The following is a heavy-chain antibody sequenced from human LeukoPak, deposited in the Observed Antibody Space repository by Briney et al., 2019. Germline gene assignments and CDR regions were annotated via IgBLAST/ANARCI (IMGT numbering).Heavy chain of an antibody. J-gene: IGHJ4*02. CDR3: AKDRQNYYRSGYYFDY. D-gene: IGHD3-10*01. CDR2: ISGSGGST. CDR1: GFTFSSYV. Sequence: GGSLRLSCAASGFTFSSYVMIWVRQAPGKGLEWVSSISGSGGSTYYADSVKGRFTIFRDVSKNTLYPEMNSLRAEDTAVYYCAKDRQNYYRSGYYFDYWGQGTLVTVSS. V-gene: IGHV3-23*01.